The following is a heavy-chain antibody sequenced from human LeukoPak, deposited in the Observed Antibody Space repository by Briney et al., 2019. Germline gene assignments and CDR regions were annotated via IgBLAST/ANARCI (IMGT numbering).Heavy chain of an antibody. Sequence: PSETLSLTCTVSDDSITIYYWSWIRQPPGKGLEWIGYIYHSGSTNYNPSLKSRVTILVDTSKNEFSLKLTSVTAADTAVYYCAREANYYGPGSYFEGTFDYWGQGSLVTVSS. CDR2: IYHSGST. CDR1: DDSITIYY. CDR3: AREANYYGPGSYFEGTFDY. V-gene: IGHV4-59*13. D-gene: IGHD3-10*01. J-gene: IGHJ4*02.